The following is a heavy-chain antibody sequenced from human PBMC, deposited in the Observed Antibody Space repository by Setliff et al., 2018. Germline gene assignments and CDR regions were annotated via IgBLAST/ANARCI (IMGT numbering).Heavy chain of an antibody. CDR2: IYYSGST. D-gene: IGHD6-25*01. CDR3: ARVSGMGSPPYYYYYYGMDV. CDR1: GGSISSSLYY. Sequence: SETLSLTCTVSGGSISSSLYYWGWIRQPPGKGLEWIGSIYYSGSTYYNPSLESRVTISVDTSKNQFSLKLSSVTAADTAVYYCARVSGMGSPPYYYYYYGMDVWGQGTTVTVSS. J-gene: IGHJ6*02. V-gene: IGHV4-39*07.